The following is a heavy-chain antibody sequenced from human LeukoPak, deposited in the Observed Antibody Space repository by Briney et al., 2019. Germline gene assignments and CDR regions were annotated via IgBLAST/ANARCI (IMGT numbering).Heavy chain of an antibody. CDR3: ARDQFGELVVCTFHI. D-gene: IGHD3-10*01. Sequence: GRSLRLSCAASGFTFSSYAMHWVRQAPGKGLEWVAVISHDGSNKYYADSVKGRFTISRDNSKNTPYLQMNSLRAEDTAVYYCARDQFGELVVCTFHIWGQGTMVTVSS. V-gene: IGHV3-30-3*01. J-gene: IGHJ3*02. CDR1: GFTFSSYA. CDR2: ISHDGSNK.